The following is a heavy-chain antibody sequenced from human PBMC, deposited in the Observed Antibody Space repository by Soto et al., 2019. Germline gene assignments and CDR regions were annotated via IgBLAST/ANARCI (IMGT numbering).Heavy chain of an antibody. J-gene: IGHJ4*02. D-gene: IGHD6-19*01. CDR3: AKDIFYSSGWVDLNFDY. Sequence: LRLSCAASGFTFSSYAMSWVRQAPGKGLEWVSAISGSGGSTYYADSVKGRFTISRDNSKNTLYLQMNSLRAEDTAVYYCAKDIFYSSGWVDLNFDYWGQGTLVTVSS. V-gene: IGHV3-23*01. CDR2: ISGSGGST. CDR1: GFTFSSYA.